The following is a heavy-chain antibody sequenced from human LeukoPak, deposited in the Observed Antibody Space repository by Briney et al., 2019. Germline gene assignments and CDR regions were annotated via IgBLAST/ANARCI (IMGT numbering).Heavy chain of an antibody. D-gene: IGHD6-19*01. CDR1: GFTFSSYA. Sequence: GGSLRLSCAASGFTFSSYAMSWVRQAPGKGLEWVSAISGSGGSTYYADSVKGRFTISRDNSKNTLYLQMNSLRAEDTAVYYCARVGAYSSGWYDYWGQGTLVTVSS. CDR2: ISGSGGST. V-gene: IGHV3-23*01. J-gene: IGHJ4*02. CDR3: ARVGAYSSGWYDY.